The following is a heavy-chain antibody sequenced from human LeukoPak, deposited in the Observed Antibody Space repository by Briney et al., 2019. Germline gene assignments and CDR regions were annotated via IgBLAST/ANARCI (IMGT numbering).Heavy chain of an antibody. CDR3: ASTIYCSSTSCLTDAFDI. D-gene: IGHD2-2*01. V-gene: IGHV1-18*01. CDR1: GYTFTSYG. J-gene: IGHJ3*02. Sequence: ASVKVSCKASGYTFTSYGISWVRQAPGQGLEWMGWISAYNGNTNYAQKLQGRVTMTTDTSTSTAYMELRSLRSDDTAVYYRASTIYCSSTSCLTDAFDIWGQGTMVTVSS. CDR2: ISAYNGNT.